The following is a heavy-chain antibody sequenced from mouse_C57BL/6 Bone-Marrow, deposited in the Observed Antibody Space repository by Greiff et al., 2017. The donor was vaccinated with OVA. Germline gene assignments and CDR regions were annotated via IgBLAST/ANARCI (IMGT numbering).Heavy chain of an antibody. CDR2: IYPGSGST. CDR3: ALWLRRRGYYYAMDY. CDR1: GYTFTSYW. V-gene: IGHV1-55*01. J-gene: IGHJ4*01. D-gene: IGHD2-2*01. Sequence: QVQLQQPGAELVKPGASVKMSCKASGYTFTSYWITWVKQRPGQGLEWIGDIYPGSGSTNYNEKFKSKATLTVDTSSSTAYMQLSSLTSEDSAVYYWALWLRRRGYYYAMDYWGQGTSVTVSS.